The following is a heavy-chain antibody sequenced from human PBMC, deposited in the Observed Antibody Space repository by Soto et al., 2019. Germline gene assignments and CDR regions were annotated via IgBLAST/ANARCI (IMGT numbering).Heavy chain of an antibody. CDR2: ISAYNGNT. Sequence: ASVKVSCKASGYTFTSYGISWVRQAPGQGLEWMGWISAYNGNTNYAQKLQGRVTMTTDTSTSTAYMELRSLRSDDTAVYYRARDMTYYYDSSGYYSPFDYWGQGTLVTVSS. J-gene: IGHJ4*02. D-gene: IGHD3-22*01. CDR3: ARDMTYYYDSSGYYSPFDY. CDR1: GYTFTSYG. V-gene: IGHV1-18*01.